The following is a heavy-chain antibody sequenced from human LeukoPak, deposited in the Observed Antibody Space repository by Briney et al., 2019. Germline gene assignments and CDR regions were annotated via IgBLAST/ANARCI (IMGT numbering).Heavy chain of an antibody. D-gene: IGHD6-13*01. Sequence: SETLSLTCTVSGGSISNHFWGWIRQPPGKGLEWIGYIYYSGSTNFSPSLRSRVTISVDTSRNQISLKLSSVTAADTAVYYCARTNIAAAGTPLDYWGQGTLVTVSS. CDR2: IYYSGST. V-gene: IGHV4-59*08. J-gene: IGHJ4*02. CDR3: ARTNIAAAGTPLDY. CDR1: GGSISNHF.